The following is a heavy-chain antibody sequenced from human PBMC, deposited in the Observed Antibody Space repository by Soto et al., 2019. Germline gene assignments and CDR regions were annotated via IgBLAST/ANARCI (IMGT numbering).Heavy chain of an antibody. Sequence: GESLKISCKASGYSFTSDWIAWVRRMPGKGLEWMGIIYPGDSDTRYSPSFQGQVTISADKSINTAFLQWSSLRASDTAMYYCARPKDSVVLPALVGPFDIWGQGTMVTVSS. J-gene: IGHJ3*02. CDR1: GYSFTSDW. CDR2: IYPGDSDT. D-gene: IGHD2-2*01. CDR3: ARPKDSVVLPALVGPFDI. V-gene: IGHV5-51*01.